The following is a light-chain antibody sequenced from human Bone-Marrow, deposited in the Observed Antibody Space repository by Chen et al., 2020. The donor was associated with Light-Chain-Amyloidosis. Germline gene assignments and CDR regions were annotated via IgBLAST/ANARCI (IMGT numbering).Light chain of an antibody. J-gene: IGKJ4*01. CDR3: QQYGTSPLA. CDR1: QTISSNY. V-gene: IGKV3-20*01. Sequence: EIVLTLSPGTLSLSPGEGANPYCRAIQTISSNYLTWYQHKFGQAPRLLIYGSSSRATGIPDRFTGSGSGTDFTLTINRLEPEDYAMYYCQQYGTSPLAVGGGTKVEIK. CDR2: GSS.